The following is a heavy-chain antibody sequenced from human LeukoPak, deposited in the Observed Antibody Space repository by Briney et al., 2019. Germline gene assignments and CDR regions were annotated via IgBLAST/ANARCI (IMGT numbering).Heavy chain of an antibody. D-gene: IGHD3-10*01. CDR1: GYTFTSYY. CDR2: INPSGGTT. J-gene: IGHJ3*02. Sequence: GASVKVSCKASGYTFTSYYMHWVRQAPGQGLEWMGIINPSGGTTNYPQKFQGRVTMTRDTSTSTVYMELSSLRSEDTAVYYCARPRGIYDSGSGNKAFDIWGQGTMVTVSS. CDR3: ARPRGIYDSGSGNKAFDI. V-gene: IGHV1-46*01.